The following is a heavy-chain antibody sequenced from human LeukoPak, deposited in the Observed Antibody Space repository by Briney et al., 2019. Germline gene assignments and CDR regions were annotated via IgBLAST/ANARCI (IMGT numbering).Heavy chain of an antibody. CDR3: AKAHDYYDSSGYYYG. J-gene: IGHJ4*02. Sequence: GGSLRLSCAASGFTFSSYAMSWVRQAPGKGLEWVSAISGSGGSTYYADSVKGRFAISRDNSKNTLYLQMNSLRAEDTAVYYCAKAHDYYDSSGYYYGWGQGTLVTVSS. D-gene: IGHD3-22*01. V-gene: IGHV3-23*01. CDR2: ISGSGGST. CDR1: GFTFSSYA.